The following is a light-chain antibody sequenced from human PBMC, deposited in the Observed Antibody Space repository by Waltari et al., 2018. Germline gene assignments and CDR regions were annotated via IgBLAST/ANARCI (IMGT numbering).Light chain of an antibody. Sequence: DIQMTQSPSTLSASVGDRVTISCRASQSVSTYLAWYQHRPGKAPALLIYEASNLESGVPSRFSGSGSGTEFTLTITSLQPDDFGTYFCHQYNIYPWTFGQGTKVEIK. J-gene: IGKJ1*01. CDR2: EAS. CDR3: HQYNIYPWT. V-gene: IGKV1-5*03. CDR1: QSVSTY.